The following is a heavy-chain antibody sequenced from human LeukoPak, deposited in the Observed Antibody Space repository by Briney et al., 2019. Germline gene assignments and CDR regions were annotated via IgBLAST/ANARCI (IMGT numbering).Heavy chain of an antibody. CDR1: GFTFSSYA. CDR3: ANAAGYGGNSVSGWFDP. D-gene: IGHD4-23*01. CDR2: ISGSGGST. Sequence: GGSLRLSCAASGFTFSSYAMSWVRQAPGKGLEWVSAISGSGGSTYYADSVKGRFTISRDNSKNTLYLQMNSLRAEDTAVYYCANAAGYGGNSVSGWFDPWGQGTLVTVPS. J-gene: IGHJ5*02. V-gene: IGHV3-23*01.